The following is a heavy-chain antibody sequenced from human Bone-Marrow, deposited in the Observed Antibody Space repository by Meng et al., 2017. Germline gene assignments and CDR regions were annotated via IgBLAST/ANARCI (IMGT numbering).Heavy chain of an antibody. D-gene: IGHD6-13*01. V-gene: IGHV3-30*04. CDR2: ISYDGSNK. CDR1: GFTFSSYA. Sequence: GESLKISCAASGFTFSSYAMHWVRQAPGKGLEGVAVISYDGSNKYYADSVKGRFTISRDNSKNTLYLQMNSLRAEDTAVYYCARDPLLPDTYSSSWYLDGAFDIWGQGTMVTVSS. J-gene: IGHJ3*02. CDR3: ARDPLLPDTYSSSWYLDGAFDI.